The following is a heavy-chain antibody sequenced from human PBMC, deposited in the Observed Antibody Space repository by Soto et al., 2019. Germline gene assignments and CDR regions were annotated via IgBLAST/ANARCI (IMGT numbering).Heavy chain of an antibody. CDR3: ARKPRGATEYYYYYYGMDV. CDR1: GYTFTSYD. J-gene: IGHJ6*02. CDR2: MNPNSGNT. D-gene: IGHD1-26*01. Sequence: SVKVSCKASGYTFTSYDINWVRQATGQGLEWMGWMNPNSGNTGYAQKFQGRVTMTRNTSISTAYMELSSLRSEDTAVYYCARKPRGATEYYYYYYGMDVWGQGTTVTVSS. V-gene: IGHV1-8*01.